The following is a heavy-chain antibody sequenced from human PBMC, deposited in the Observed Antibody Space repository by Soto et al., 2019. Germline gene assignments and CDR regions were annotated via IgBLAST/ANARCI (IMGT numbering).Heavy chain of an antibody. Sequence: GGSLRLSCAASGFTFSSYAMHWVRQAPGKGLEWVAVISYDGSNKYYADSVKGRFTISRDNSKNTLYLQMNSLRAEDTAVYYCAREPDIVDYCSGGSCYSYYFDYWGQGTLVTVSS. CDR1: GFTFSSYA. CDR3: AREPDIVDYCSGGSCYSYYFDY. V-gene: IGHV3-30-3*01. J-gene: IGHJ4*02. CDR2: ISYDGSNK. D-gene: IGHD2-15*01.